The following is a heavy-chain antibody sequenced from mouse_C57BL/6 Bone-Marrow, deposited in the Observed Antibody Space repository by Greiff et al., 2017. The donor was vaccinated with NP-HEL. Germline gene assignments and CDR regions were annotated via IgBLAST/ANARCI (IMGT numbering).Heavy chain of an antibody. Sequence: EVKLMESGGGLVQPGGYLKLSCAASGFTFGDYYMYWVRQTLERRLAWVAYLSNGGGSTYSPDTVKGRFPISRDNAKNTLYLQMSRLKSEDTAMYYCARHDGNYLDYWGQGTTLTVSS. CDR1: GFTFGDYY. D-gene: IGHD2-1*01. J-gene: IGHJ2*01. CDR2: LSNGGGST. V-gene: IGHV5-12*01. CDR3: ARHDGNYLDY.